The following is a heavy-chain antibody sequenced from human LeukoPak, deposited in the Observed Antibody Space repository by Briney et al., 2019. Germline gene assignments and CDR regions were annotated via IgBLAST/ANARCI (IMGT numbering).Heavy chain of an antibody. CDR1: GFTFSSND. V-gene: IGHV3-13*04. J-gene: IGHJ4*02. CDR3: ARDAGAVAGTTPFDY. D-gene: IGHD6-19*01. CDR2: IGTAGDT. Sequence: GGSLRLSCAASGFTFSSNDMHWVRQATGKGLEWVSAIGTAGDTYYPGSVKGRFTISREDAKNSLYLQMNSLRAEDTALYYCARDAGAVAGTTPFDYWGQGTLVTVSS.